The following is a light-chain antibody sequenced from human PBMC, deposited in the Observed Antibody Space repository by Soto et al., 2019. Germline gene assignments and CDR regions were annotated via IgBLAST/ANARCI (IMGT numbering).Light chain of an antibody. CDR3: AAWDDSLNGRV. CDR2: YDN. CDR1: SSDVGGYNS. V-gene: IGLV2-11*01. J-gene: IGLJ1*01. Sequence: QSVLTQPRSVSGSPGQSVTISCTGTSSDVGGYNSVSWYQQHPGKAPKLLIYYDNLRPSGVPDRISGSKSGTSASLAISGLQSDDEADYYCAAWDDSLNGRVFGTGTKVTVL.